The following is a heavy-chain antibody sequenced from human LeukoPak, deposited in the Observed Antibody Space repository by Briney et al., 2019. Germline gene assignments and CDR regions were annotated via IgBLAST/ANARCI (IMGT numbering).Heavy chain of an antibody. CDR1: GGSISSGGYY. CDR3: ARGAATPGAFDI. D-gene: IGHD2-15*01. V-gene: IGHV4-31*03. CDR2: IYYSGST. J-gene: IGHJ3*02. Sequence: PSETLSLTCTVSGGSISSGGYYWSWIRQHPGKSLEWIGYIYYSGSTYYNPSLKSRVTISVDTSKNQFSLKLSSVTAADTAVYYCARGAATPGAFDIWGQGTMVTVSS.